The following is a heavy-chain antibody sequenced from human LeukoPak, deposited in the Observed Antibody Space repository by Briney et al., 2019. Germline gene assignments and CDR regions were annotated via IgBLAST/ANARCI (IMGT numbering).Heavy chain of an antibody. D-gene: IGHD3-10*01. J-gene: IGHJ4*02. CDR1: GYTFTSYG. CDR3: ARGRYYYGSGSPPGDY. V-gene: IGHV1-18*01. Sequence: GASVKVSCKASGYTFTSYGISWVRQAPGQGLEWMGWIIAYNGNTNYAQKLQGRVTMTTDTSTSTAYMELRSLRSDDTAVYYCARGRYYYGSGSPPGDYWGQGTLVTVSS. CDR2: IIAYNGNT.